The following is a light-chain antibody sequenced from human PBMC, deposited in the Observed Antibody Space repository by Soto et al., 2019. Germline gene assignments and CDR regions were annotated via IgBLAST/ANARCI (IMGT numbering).Light chain of an antibody. CDR1: QSISSW. CDR2: KAS. J-gene: IGKJ1*01. CDR3: QHYNSYSEA. V-gene: IGKV1-5*03. Sequence: DIQMTQSPSTLAASVGDRVTITSRASQSISSWLAWYQQKTGKAPKILIYKASTLKSGVPSRFRGSGSGTEFTLPISRLQPDDFETYYCQHYNSYSEAFGQGTKVDIK.